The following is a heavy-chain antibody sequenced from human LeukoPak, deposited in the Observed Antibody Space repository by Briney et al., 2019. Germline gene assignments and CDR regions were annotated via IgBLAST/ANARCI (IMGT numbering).Heavy chain of an antibody. CDR1: GGSISSSNW. CDR3: ARVDSGYSGYDFDY. V-gene: IGHV4-4*02. Sequence: SGTLSLTCAVSGGSISSSNWWSWVRQPPGKGLEWIGEIYHSGSTNYNPSLKSRVTISVDTSKNQFSLKLSSVTAADTAVYYCARVDSGYSGYDFDYWGQGTLVTVSS. J-gene: IGHJ4*02. CDR2: IYHSGST. D-gene: IGHD5-12*01.